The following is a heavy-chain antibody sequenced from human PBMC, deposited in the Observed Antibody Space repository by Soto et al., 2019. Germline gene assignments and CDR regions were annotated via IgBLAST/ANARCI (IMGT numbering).Heavy chain of an antibody. CDR1: GFTFSSYA. V-gene: IGHV3-23*01. CDR2: ISGSGGST. D-gene: IGHD6-13*01. Sequence: GGSLRLSCAASGFTFSSYAMSWVRQAPGKGLEWVSSISGSGGSTYYADSVKGRFTISRDNSNNTMYRQMNSLRAEDTAVYYCAKTSSSSWYKVCLEYWGRGIQVTVSS. J-gene: IGHJ4*01. CDR3: AKTSSSSWYKVCLEY.